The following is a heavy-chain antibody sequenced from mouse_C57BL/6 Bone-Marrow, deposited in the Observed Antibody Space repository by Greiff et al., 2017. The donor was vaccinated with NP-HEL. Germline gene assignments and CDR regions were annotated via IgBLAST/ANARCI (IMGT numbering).Heavy chain of an antibody. J-gene: IGHJ4*01. CDR2: ISYDGSN. Sequence: VQLKQSGPGLVKPSQSLSLTCSVTGYSITSGYYWNWIRQFPGNKLEWMGYISYDGSNNYNPSLKNRISITRDTSKNQFFLKLNSVTTEDTATYYCARVGLYYAMDYWGQGTSVTVSS. D-gene: IGHD3-1*01. CDR3: ARVGLYYAMDY. CDR1: GYSITSGYY. V-gene: IGHV3-6*01.